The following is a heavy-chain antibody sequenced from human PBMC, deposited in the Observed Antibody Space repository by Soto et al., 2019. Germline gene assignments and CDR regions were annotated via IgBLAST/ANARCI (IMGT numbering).Heavy chain of an antibody. CDR3: AKDLSTMVVVPAEYDAFDI. J-gene: IGHJ3*02. Sequence: QVQLVESGGGVVQPGRSLRLSCAASGFTFSSYGMHWVRQAPGKGLEWVAVISYAGSNKYYADSVKGRFTISRDNSKNTLYLQMNSLRAEDTAVYYCAKDLSTMVVVPAEYDAFDIWGQGTMVTVSS. D-gene: IGHD3-22*01. V-gene: IGHV3-30*18. CDR1: GFTFSSYG. CDR2: ISYAGSNK.